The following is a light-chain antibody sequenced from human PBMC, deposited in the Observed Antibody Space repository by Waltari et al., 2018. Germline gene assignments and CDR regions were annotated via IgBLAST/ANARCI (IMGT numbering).Light chain of an antibody. CDR1: QRVSSY. CDR2: SAS. J-gene: IGKJ2*01. V-gene: IGKV1-39*01. Sequence: IQMAQSPPSLSASVGDRVNITCRASQRVSSYLNWLQQKSGKAPQVLIYSASSLQTGAPSRFSGSGSGTDFTLTISSLQPEDFATYYCQQTYSVPHTFGQGTKLEIK. CDR3: QQTYSVPHT.